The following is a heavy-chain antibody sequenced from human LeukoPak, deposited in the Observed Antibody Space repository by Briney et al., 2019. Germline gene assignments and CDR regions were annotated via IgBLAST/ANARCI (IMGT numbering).Heavy chain of an antibody. CDR3: ATGLPITIFGVVMSPFDY. J-gene: IGHJ4*02. D-gene: IGHD3-3*01. V-gene: IGHV1-69*01. CDR2: IIPIFGTA. Sequence: XGGIIPIFGTATYAQKFQGRVTITADESTSTAYMELSSLRSEDTAVYYCATGLPITIFGVVMSPFDYWGQGTLVTVSS.